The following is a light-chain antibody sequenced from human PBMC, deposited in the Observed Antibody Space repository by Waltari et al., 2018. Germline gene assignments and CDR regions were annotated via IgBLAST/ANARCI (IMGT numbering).Light chain of an antibody. CDR3: QQSYSTIT. Sequence: DIQMTQSPSSLSASVGDRVTITCRASQSISSYLNWYQQKPGKAPKLLIYAASSLQSGVPSRFSGSGSGTDFTLTISSLQPEDFATYYCQQSYSTITFGGGTKGRSN. CDR2: AAS. J-gene: IGKJ4*01. CDR1: QSISSY. V-gene: IGKV1-39*01.